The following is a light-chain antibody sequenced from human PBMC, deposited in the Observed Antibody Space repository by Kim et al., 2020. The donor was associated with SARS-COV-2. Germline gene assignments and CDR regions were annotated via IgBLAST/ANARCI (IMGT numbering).Light chain of an antibody. CDR3: QQYSSSPRT. J-gene: IGKJ1*01. V-gene: IGKV3-20*01. CDR1: QSVASSY. Sequence: EIVLTQSPGTLSLSPGERATLSCRASQSVASSYLAWYQQNPGQAPRLLIYGESSRATGIPDRFSGRGSGTDFTLTISGLEPEDFEVYSCQQYSSSPRTFGQGTKV. CDR2: GES.